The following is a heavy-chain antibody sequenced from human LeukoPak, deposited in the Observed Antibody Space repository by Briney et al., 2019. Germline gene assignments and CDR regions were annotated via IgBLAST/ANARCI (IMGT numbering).Heavy chain of an antibody. CDR2: IYYSGST. V-gene: IGHV4-39*01. CDR1: GGSISSSSYY. CDR3: ARHPHPDDAFDI. J-gene: IGHJ3*02. Sequence: SETLSLTCTVSGGSISSSSYYWGWIRQPPGKGLERIGSIYYSGSTYYNPSLKSRVTISVDTSKNQFSLKLSSVTAADTAVYYCARHPHPDDAFDIWGQGTMVTVSS.